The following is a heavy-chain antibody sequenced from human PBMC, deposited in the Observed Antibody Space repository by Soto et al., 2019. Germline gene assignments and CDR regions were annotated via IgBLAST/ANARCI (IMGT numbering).Heavy chain of an antibody. CDR1: GFTFSSYA. CDR2: ISYDGSNK. J-gene: IGHJ6*02. D-gene: IGHD3-10*01. Sequence: GSLSLSSAASGFTFSSYAMHWVRQAPGKGLEWVAVISYDGSNKYYADSVNGRFTISRDNSKNTLYLQMNSLRAEDTAVYYCARALLSYGSGPTGVWGQGTTVTVSS. CDR3: ARALLSYGSGPTGV. V-gene: IGHV3-30-3*01.